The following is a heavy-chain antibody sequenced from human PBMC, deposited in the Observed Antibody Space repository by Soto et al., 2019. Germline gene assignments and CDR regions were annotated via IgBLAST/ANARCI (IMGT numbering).Heavy chain of an antibody. CDR3: ARGPDYYDSSGHWYFDL. J-gene: IGHJ2*01. V-gene: IGHV1-69*01. Sequence: QVQLVQSGAEVKKPGSSVKVSCKASGGTFSSYAISWVRQAPGQGLEWMGGFIPIFGTANYAQKFQGRVTITADESTSTAYMELSSLRSEDTAVYYCARGPDYYDSSGHWYFDLWGRGTLVTVSS. D-gene: IGHD3-22*01. CDR2: FIPIFGTA. CDR1: GGTFSSYA.